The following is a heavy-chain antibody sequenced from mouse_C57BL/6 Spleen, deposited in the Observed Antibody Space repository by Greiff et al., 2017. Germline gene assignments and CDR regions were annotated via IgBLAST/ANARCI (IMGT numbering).Heavy chain of an antibody. CDR2: ISSGGDYI. CDR1: GFTFSSYA. CDR3: TIEDDYGFDY. Sequence: EVKLVESGEGLVKPGGSLKLSCAASGFTFSSYAMSWVRQTPEKRLEWVAYISSGGDYIYYADTVKGRFTISRDNARNTQYLQMSSLKSEDTAIYYCTIEDDYGFDYWGQGTTLTVSS. D-gene: IGHD2-4*01. J-gene: IGHJ2*01. V-gene: IGHV5-9-1*02.